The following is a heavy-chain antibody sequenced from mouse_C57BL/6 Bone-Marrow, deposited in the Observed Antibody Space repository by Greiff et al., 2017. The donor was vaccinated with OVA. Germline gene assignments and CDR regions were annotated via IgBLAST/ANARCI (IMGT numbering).Heavy chain of an antibody. CDR3: ARQATTVVLDY. D-gene: IGHD1-1*01. Sequence: EVKVVESGGGLVKPGGSLKLSCAASGFTFSSYTMSWVRQTPEKRLEWVATISGGGGNTYYPDSVKGRFTISRDNAKNTLYLQMSRLRSEDTALDYCARQATTVVLDYWGQGTTLTVSS. CDR2: ISGGGGNT. V-gene: IGHV5-9*01. J-gene: IGHJ2*01. CDR1: GFTFSSYT.